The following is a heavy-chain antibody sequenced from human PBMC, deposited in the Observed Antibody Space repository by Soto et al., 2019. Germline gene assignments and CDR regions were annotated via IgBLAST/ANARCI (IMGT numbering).Heavy chain of an antibody. D-gene: IGHD4-17*01. CDR1: GFTFSSYA. CDR2: ISYDGSNK. CDR3: AREGTDGDYGGWYFDL. Sequence: PGGSLRLSCAASGFTFSSYAMHWVRQAPGKGLEWVAVISYDGSNKYYADSVKGRFTISRDNSKNTLYLQMNSLRAEDTAVYYCAREGTDGDYGGWYFDLWGRGTLVTVSS. V-gene: IGHV3-30-3*01. J-gene: IGHJ2*01.